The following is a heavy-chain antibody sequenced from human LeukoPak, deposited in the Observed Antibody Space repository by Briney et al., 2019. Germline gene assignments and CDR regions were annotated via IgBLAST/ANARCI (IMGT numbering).Heavy chain of an antibody. V-gene: IGHV1-69*01. CDR3: ARRDRMGYYFDY. J-gene: IGHJ4*02. CDR2: IIPIFGTA. D-gene: IGHD2-15*01. Sequence: GSSVKVSCKASGGTFSSYAISWVRQAPGQGLEWMGGIIPIFGTANYAQKFQGRVTITADESTSTAYMELSSLRSEDTAVYYCARRDRMGYYFDYWSQGTLVTVSS. CDR1: GGTFSSYA.